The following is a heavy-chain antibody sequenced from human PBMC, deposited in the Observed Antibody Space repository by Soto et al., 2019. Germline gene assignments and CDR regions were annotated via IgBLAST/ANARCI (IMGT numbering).Heavy chain of an antibody. CDR3: ARIRAGGDPVLEWLYYYYGMDV. J-gene: IGHJ6*02. CDR1: GGTFSSYA. CDR2: IIPIFGTA. V-gene: IGHV1-69*06. D-gene: IGHD3-3*01. Sequence: QVQLVQSGAEVKKPGSSVKVSCKASGGTFSSYAISWVRQAPGQGLEWMGGIIPIFGTANYAQKFQGRVRITADKSTSTAYMELSSLRSEDTAVYYCARIRAGGDPVLEWLYYYYGMDVWGQGTTVTVSS.